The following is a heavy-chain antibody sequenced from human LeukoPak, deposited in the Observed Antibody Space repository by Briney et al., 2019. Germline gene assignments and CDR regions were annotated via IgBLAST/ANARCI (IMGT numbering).Heavy chain of an antibody. CDR2: IDKSGGTT. J-gene: IGHJ4*02. V-gene: IGHV3-11*04. CDR1: GFTFSDSY. D-gene: IGHD7-27*01. Sequence: PGGSLRLSCAASGFTFSDSYMTWIRQAPGKVLEWVAFIDKSGGTTYYADSVKGRFTISRDNAKSSLYLEMNSLRAEDTAVYYCGRGHWGLDYWGQGTLVTVSS. CDR3: GRGHWGLDY.